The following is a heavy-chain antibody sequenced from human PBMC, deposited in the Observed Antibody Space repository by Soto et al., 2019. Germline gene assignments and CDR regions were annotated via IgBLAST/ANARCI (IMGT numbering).Heavy chain of an antibody. J-gene: IGHJ4*02. Sequence: EVQLVESGGDLIQPGGSLRLSCAASGFTVSTNFMSWVRQAPGKGLEWVSVIYSGGSTYYADSVKGRFTISRDNSKNTLFLQMNGLRAEDTAVYYCARSRVTMTRYDYWGQGTLVTVSS. CDR3: ARSRVTMTRYDY. CDR2: IYSGGST. V-gene: IGHV3-53*01. CDR1: GFTVSTNF. D-gene: IGHD3-22*01.